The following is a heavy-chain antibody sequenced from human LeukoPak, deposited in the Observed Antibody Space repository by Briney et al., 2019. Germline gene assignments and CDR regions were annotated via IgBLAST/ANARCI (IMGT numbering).Heavy chain of an antibody. V-gene: IGHV4-31*03. CDR3: ARGGDYRFDY. Sequence: SETLSLTCTVSGASISSGGDYWSWIRQHPGKGLEWIGYIYYSGSTYYNPSLKSRVTISEDTSKNQLSLRLTSVTAADTAVYYCARGGDYRFDYWGQGTLVTVSS. D-gene: IGHD4-17*01. CDR1: GASISSGGDY. CDR2: IYYSGST. J-gene: IGHJ4*02.